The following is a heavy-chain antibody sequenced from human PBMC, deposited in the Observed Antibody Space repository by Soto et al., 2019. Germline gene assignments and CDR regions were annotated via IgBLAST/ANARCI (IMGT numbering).Heavy chain of an antibody. CDR1: GYTFTDYF. Sequence: QVQLVQSGAEVNKPGASVKVSCKASGYTFTDYFIHWVRQAPGQGLEWMGILNPSADSTNYAQKFQGRXXVXRXXSTGTVYLELRSLRSEDTAVYYCAREYGGSRVFDYWGQGTLVTVSS. V-gene: IGHV1-46*01. D-gene: IGHD1-26*01. CDR3: AREYGGSRVFDY. J-gene: IGHJ4*02. CDR2: LNPSADST.